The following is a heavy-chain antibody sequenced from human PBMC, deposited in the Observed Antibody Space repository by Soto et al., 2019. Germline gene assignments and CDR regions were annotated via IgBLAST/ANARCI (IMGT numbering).Heavy chain of an antibody. CDR3: ARGYYYHSLNDAWYLDL. V-gene: IGHV1-69*02. J-gene: IGHJ2*01. CDR2: IIPILGIA. D-gene: IGHD3-22*01. CDR1: GGTFSSYT. Sequence: QVQLVQSGAEVKKPGSSVKVSCKASGGTFSSYTISWVRQAPGQGLEWMGRIIPILGIANYAQKFQGRVTITADNSTSTAYMELSSLRSEDTAVYYSARGYYYHSLNDAWYLDLWGRGTLVTVSS.